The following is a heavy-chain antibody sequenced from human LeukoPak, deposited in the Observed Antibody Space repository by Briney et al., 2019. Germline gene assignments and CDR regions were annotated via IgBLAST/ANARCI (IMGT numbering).Heavy chain of an antibody. J-gene: IGHJ6*02. V-gene: IGHV3-7*01. Sequence: PGGSLRLSCAASGFTFTRYWLNWVRQAPGKGLEWVANINQDASGKFYVDSVKGRFTISRDNAKNSVYLQMNSLRAEDAAVYYCARAGSSYDVLTGEHFHYGMDVWGQGTTVTVSS. CDR3: ARAGSSYDVLTGEHFHYGMDV. CDR2: INQDASGK. D-gene: IGHD3-9*01. CDR1: GFTFTRYW.